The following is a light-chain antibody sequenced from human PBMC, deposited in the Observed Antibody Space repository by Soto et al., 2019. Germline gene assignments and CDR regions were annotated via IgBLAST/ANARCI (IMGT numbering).Light chain of an antibody. V-gene: IGKV1-5*01. Sequence: IHMTQSPSTRPGSGLDVGTIAVLASQSISDSLAWYQQKPGKAPDLLISDVSKLERGVASRFSGSGSGTEFTLTISSMQPHDLATYYCQQYHGFSRTFGQGTKVDIK. CDR1: QSISDS. CDR2: DVS. CDR3: QQYHGFSRT. J-gene: IGKJ1*01.